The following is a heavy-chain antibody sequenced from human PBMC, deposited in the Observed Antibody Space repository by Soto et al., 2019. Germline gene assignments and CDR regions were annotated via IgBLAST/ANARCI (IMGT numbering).Heavy chain of an antibody. Sequence: ASVKVSCKASGFIFTTYNIHWVRQAPGQRLEWMGWINAGNGDTEYSQKFQGRVTFTTDPSTSTAYMEVSSLRSEDAALYYCARWDYFHFDYWGQGALVTVS. CDR3: ARWDYFHFDY. V-gene: IGHV1-3*01. D-gene: IGHD1-26*01. CDR1: GFIFTTYN. J-gene: IGHJ4*02. CDR2: INAGNGDT.